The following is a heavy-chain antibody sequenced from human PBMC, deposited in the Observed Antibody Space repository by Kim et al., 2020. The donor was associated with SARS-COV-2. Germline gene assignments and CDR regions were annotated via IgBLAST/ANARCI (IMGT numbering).Heavy chain of an antibody. CDR2: ISSSGSTI. CDR3: ARPYRGGWFDP. V-gene: IGHV3-48*03. Sequence: GGSLRLSCAASGFTFSSYEMNWVRQAPGKGLEWVSYISSSGSTIYYADSVKGRFTISRDNAKNSLYLQMNSLRAEDTAVYYCARPYRGGWFDPWGQGTLVTVSS. CDR1: GFTFSSYE. D-gene: IGHD3-10*01. J-gene: IGHJ5*02.